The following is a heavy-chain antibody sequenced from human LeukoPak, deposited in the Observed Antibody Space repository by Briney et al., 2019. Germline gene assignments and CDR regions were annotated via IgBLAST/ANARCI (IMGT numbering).Heavy chain of an antibody. CDR1: GGSISSSNW. V-gene: IGHV4-4*02. D-gene: IGHD3-22*01. J-gene: IGHJ4*02. CDR3: AREVHYYDSRRIDY. CDR2: IYHSGST. Sequence: SETLSLTCAVSGGSISSSNWWSWIRQPPGKGLEWIGEIYHSGSTYYNPSLKSRVTISVDTSKNQFSLKLSSVTAADTAVYYCAREVHYYDSRRIDYWGQGTLVTVSS.